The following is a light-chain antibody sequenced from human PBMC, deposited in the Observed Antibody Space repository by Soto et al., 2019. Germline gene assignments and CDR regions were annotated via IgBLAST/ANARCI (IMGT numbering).Light chain of an antibody. V-gene: IGLV1-44*01. CDR2: SDD. Sequence: QSALTQPPSASGTPGQRVTISCSGSSSNIGSKTVNWYQQLPGTAPKLLIYSDDERPSGVPDRFSGSKSGTSASLAISGLQSEDEAEYYCAAWDDNLNGPLFGGGTKLTVL. J-gene: IGLJ3*02. CDR1: SSNIGSKT. CDR3: AAWDDNLNGPL.